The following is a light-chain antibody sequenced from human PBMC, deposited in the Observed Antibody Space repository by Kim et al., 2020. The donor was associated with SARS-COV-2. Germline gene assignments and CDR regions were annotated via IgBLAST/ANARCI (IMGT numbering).Light chain of an antibody. V-gene: IGLV3-1*01. CDR2: QDN. Sequence: SYELTQPPSVSVSPGQTASITCSGDKLGDKYACWYQQKPGQSPVLVIYQDNKRPSGIPERFSGSNSGNTATLTIRGTQAMDEADYYCQAWDSSTKVFGTG. CDR3: QAWDSSTKV. CDR1: KLGDKY. J-gene: IGLJ1*01.